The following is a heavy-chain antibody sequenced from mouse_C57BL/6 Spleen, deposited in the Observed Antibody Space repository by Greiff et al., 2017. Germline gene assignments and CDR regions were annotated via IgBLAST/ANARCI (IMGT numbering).Heavy chain of an antibody. J-gene: IGHJ2*01. V-gene: IGHV1-52*01. Sequence: VQLQQPGAELVRPGSSVKLSCKASGYTFTSYWMHWVKQRPIQGLEWIGNIDPSDSETHYNQKFKYKATLTVDKSSSTAYMQLSSLTSEDSAVYYCARRSYSNSYYFDYWGQGTTLTVSS. CDR2: IDPSDSET. CDR1: GYTFTSYW. CDR3: ARRSYSNSYYFDY. D-gene: IGHD2-5*01.